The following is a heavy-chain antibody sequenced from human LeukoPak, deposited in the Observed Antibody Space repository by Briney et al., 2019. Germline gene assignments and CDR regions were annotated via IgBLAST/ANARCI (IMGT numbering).Heavy chain of an antibody. J-gene: IGHJ4*02. CDR1: GGSISSYY. V-gene: IGHV4-59*01. CDR2: IYDRGST. CDR3: ARGRTFDN. Sequence: PSETLSLTCTVSGGSISSYYWSWIRQPPGKGLEWIGNIYDRGSTRYNPSLKSRVTISVDTSKNQFSLRLSSVTAADTAVYYCARGRTFDNWGQGTLVTVSS.